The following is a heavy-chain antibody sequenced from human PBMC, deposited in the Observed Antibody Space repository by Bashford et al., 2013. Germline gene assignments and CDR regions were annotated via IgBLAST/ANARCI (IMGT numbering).Heavy chain of an antibody. CDR1: GSTFSRYS. CDR3: AADRIHGAIYAIFNY. D-gene: IGHD5/OR15-5a*01. CDR2: ITISSDYI. Sequence: GSLRLSCAASGSTFSRYSMNWVRQAPGKGLEWVSSITISSDYIYYADSVKGRFTISRDNAKNSLYLQMNSLTAEDTAVYYCAADRIHGAIYAIFNYWGQGTLVTVSS. J-gene: IGHJ4*02. V-gene: IGHV3-21*01.